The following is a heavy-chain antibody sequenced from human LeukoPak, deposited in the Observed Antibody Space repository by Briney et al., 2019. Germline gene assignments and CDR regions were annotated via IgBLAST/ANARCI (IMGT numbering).Heavy chain of an antibody. Sequence: GGSLRLFCAASGFTFSSYAMSWVRQAPGEGLEWVSAISGSGGSTYYADSVKGRFTISRDNSKNTLYLQMNSLRAEDTAVYYCAKAISNYYYYGMDVWGQGTTVTVSS. CDR1: GFTFSSYA. D-gene: IGHD3-3*01. J-gene: IGHJ6*02. CDR3: AKAISNYYYYGMDV. V-gene: IGHV3-23*01. CDR2: ISGSGGST.